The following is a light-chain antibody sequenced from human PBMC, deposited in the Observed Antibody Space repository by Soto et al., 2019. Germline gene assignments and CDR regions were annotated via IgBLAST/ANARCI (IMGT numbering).Light chain of an antibody. CDR3: QQYGRT. Sequence: EIVLTQSPGTLSLSPGERATLSCRASQSVSSTYLAWYQHKPGQAPRLLIYGASSRATGIPDRFSGSGSGTDFTLTISRLEREDSAVYYCQQYGRTFGQGTKVDIK. CDR1: QSVSSTY. J-gene: IGKJ1*01. V-gene: IGKV3-20*01. CDR2: GAS.